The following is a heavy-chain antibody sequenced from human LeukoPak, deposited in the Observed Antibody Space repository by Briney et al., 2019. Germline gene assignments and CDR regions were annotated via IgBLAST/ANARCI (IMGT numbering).Heavy chain of an antibody. CDR3: ARVDYYYYMDV. J-gene: IGHJ6*03. Sequence: SETLSLTCTVSGGSISSYYWSWIRQPPGKGLEWIGYIYYSGSTNYNPSLKSRVTISVDTSKNQFSLKLSSVTAADTAVYYCARVDYYYYMDVWGKGTTVTISS. CDR2: IYYSGST. V-gene: IGHV4-59*01. CDR1: GGSISSYY.